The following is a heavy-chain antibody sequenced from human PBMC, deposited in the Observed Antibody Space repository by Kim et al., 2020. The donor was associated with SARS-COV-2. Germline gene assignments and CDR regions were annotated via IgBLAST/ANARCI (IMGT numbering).Heavy chain of an antibody. J-gene: IGHJ4*02. D-gene: IGHD1-26*01. CDR3: ARHPSGSYGAETYYFDY. Sequence: SETLSLTCTVSGGSISSSSYYWGWIRQPPGKGLEWIGSIYYSGSTYYNPSLKSRVTISVDTSKNQFSLKLSSVTAADTAVYYCARHPSGSYGAETYYFDYWGQGTLVTVSS. V-gene: IGHV4-39*01. CDR1: GGSISSSSYY. CDR2: IYYSGST.